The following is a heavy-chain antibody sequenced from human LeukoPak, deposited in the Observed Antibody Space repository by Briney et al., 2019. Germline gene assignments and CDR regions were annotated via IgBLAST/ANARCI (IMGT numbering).Heavy chain of an antibody. J-gene: IGHJ3*02. CDR2: ISTHKGNT. CDR3: ARDVLHAFDI. V-gene: IGHV1-18*01. CDR1: GYTFTKYG. Sequence: ASMKVSCKASGYTFTKYGLSWVRQAPGQGLEWIGWISTHKGNTNYGQKFQDRVTMTTDTSTSTAYMEVRSLRSDDTAVYYCARDVLHAFDIWGQGTMVTVSS.